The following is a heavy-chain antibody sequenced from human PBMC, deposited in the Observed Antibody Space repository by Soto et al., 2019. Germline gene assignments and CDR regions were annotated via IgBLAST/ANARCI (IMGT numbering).Heavy chain of an antibody. CDR2: ISSDGSNK. CDR1: GFTFSSYA. CDR3: AIVYCGGDCSPFDY. V-gene: IGHV3-30-3*01. J-gene: IGHJ4*02. Sequence: GGSLRLSCAASGFTFSSYAMHWVRQAPGKGLEWVAVISSDGSNKYYADSVKGRFTISRDNAKNTLYLQMNSLRAEDTALYYCAIVYCGGDCSPFDYWGQGTLVTVSS. D-gene: IGHD2-21*02.